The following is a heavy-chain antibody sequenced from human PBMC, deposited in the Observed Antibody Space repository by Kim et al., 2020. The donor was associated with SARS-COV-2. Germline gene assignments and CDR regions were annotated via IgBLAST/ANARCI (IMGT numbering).Heavy chain of an antibody. Sequence: SETLSLTCTVSGGSISSGGYYWSWIRQHPGKGLEWIGYIYYSGSTYYNPSLKSRVTISVDTSKNQFSLKLSSVTVADTAVYYCARARSITMIVVVITYFDYWGQGTLVTVSS. V-gene: IGHV4-31*03. J-gene: IGHJ4*02. D-gene: IGHD3-22*01. CDR3: ARARSITMIVVVITYFDY. CDR1: GGSISSGGYY. CDR2: IYYSGST.